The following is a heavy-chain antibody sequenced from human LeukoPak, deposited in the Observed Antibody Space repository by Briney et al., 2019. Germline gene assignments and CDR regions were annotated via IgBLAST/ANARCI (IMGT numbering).Heavy chain of an antibody. CDR1: GGTFSSYA. J-gene: IGHJ4*02. V-gene: IGHV1-69*05. CDR3: ARDRRENYYDSSGYEN. CDR2: IIPIFGTA. Sequence: SVKVSCKASGGTFSSYAISWVRQAPGQGLEWMGGIIPIFGTANYAQKFQGRVTITTDESTSTAYMELSSLRSEDTAVYYCARDRRENYYDSSGYENWGQGTLVTVSS. D-gene: IGHD3-22*01.